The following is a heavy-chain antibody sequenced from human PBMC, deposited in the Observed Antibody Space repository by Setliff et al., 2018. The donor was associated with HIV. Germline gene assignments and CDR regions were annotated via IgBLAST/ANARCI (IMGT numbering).Heavy chain of an antibody. D-gene: IGHD3-3*01. CDR2: INPNSGGT. Sequence: ASVKVSCKASGYTFTAYYMHWVRQAPGQGLEWMGWINPNSGGTNYAQKFQGWDTMTRDTSISTAYMELTRLKSDDTAVYYCARGEIFGVGNGMDVWGQGTTVTVSS. V-gene: IGHV1-2*04. CDR3: ARGEIFGVGNGMDV. J-gene: IGHJ6*02. CDR1: GYTFTAYY.